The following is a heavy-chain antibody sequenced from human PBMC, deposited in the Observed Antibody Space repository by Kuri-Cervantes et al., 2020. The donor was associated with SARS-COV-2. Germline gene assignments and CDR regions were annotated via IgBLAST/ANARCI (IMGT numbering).Heavy chain of an antibody. J-gene: IGHJ4*02. D-gene: IGHD7-27*01. Sequence: ASVKVSCKVSGYTLTELSMHWVRQAPGKGLEWMGIIYPSGGSTSYPQKFQGRVSMTSDASTTTVYMELSSLRSEDTAVYYCARDLRLGKSLDYWGQGTLVTVSS. CDR3: ARDLRLGKSLDY. V-gene: IGHV1-46*01. CDR1: GYTLTELS. CDR2: IYPSGGST.